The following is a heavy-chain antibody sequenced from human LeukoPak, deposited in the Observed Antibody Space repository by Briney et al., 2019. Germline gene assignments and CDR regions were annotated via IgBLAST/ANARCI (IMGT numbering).Heavy chain of an antibody. CDR1: GFTFSAYW. J-gene: IGHJ4*02. CDR3: ARDYAGSPDY. V-gene: IGHV3-74*03. CDR2: INGDGSTT. Sequence: GGSLRLSCTASGFTFSAYWINWVRQSPGKGLVWVALINGDGSTTTHADSVKGRFTISRDNAKNTAYLQMNSLRDEDTAVYFCARDYAGSPDYWGQGTLFTVSA. D-gene: IGHD3-10*01.